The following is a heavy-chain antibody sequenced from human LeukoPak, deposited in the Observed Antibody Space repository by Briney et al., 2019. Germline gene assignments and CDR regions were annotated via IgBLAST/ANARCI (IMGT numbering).Heavy chain of an antibody. CDR2: MNPNSGNT. D-gene: IGHD3-10*01. CDR3: ARFRGSYAFAFDI. J-gene: IGHJ3*02. CDR1: GYTFTSYD. V-gene: IGHV1-8*01. Sequence: GASVKVSCKASGYTFTSYDINWVRQATGQGLEWMGWMNPNSGNTGYAQKFQGRVTMTRNTSISTAYMELSSLRSVDTAVYYCARFRGSYAFAFDIWGQGTMVTVSS.